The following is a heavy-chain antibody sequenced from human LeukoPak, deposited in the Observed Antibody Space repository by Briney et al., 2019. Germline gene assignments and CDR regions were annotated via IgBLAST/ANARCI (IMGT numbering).Heavy chain of an antibody. D-gene: IGHD5-12*01. J-gene: IGHJ4*02. CDR3: ARSGSGPGIYYFDY. CDR2: IYYSGST. Sequence: SETLSLTCTVPGGSISSSSYYWGWIRQPPGKGLEWIGSIYYSGSTYYNPSLKSRVTISVDTSKNQFSLKLSSVTAADTAVYYCARSGSGPGIYYFDYWGQGTLVTVSS. V-gene: IGHV4-39*01. CDR1: GGSISSSSYY.